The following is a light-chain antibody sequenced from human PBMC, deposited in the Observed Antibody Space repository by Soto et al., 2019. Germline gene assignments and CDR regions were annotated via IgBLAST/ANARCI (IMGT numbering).Light chain of an antibody. Sequence: EIVLTQSPGTLSLSPGERATLSCRASQSVSSSYLAWYQQKHGQAPRLLIYGASSRATGIPDRFSGSGSGTDFTLTSSRLEPEDVAVYYCQQYGSSPYTFGQGTKLEIK. V-gene: IGKV3-20*01. CDR1: QSVSSSY. J-gene: IGKJ2*01. CDR2: GAS. CDR3: QQYGSSPYT.